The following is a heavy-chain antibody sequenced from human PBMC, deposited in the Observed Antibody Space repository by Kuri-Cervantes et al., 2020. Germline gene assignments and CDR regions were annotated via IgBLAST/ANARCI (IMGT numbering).Heavy chain of an antibody. CDR3: ARDPDRYDFWSGSCDY. D-gene: IGHD3-3*01. V-gene: IGHV3-15*01. J-gene: IGHJ4*02. CDR1: GFTFSNAW. Sequence: GGSLRLSCAASGFTFSNAWMSWVRQAPGKGLEWVGRIKSKTDGGTTDYAAPVKGRFTISRDNSKNTLYLQMNSLRAEDTAVYYCARDPDRYDFWSGSCDYWGQGTLVTVSS. CDR2: IKSKTDGGTT.